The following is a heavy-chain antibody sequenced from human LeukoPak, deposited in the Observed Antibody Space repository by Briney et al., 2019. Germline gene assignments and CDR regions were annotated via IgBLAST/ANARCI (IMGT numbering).Heavy chain of an antibody. CDR2: INPGSGDT. J-gene: IGHJ4*02. V-gene: IGHV1-8*01. CDR1: GYTFTTHD. D-gene: IGHD3-9*01. CDR3: VRGLGDYNTDWFPVSGY. Sequence: ASVKVSCKASGYTFTTHDLTWVRQATGQGLEWMGWINPGSGDTAYAQKFQGRVTMTRDTSMSTAYMELNSLGSEDTAIYYCVRGLGDYNTDWFPVSGYWGQGTPVTVSS.